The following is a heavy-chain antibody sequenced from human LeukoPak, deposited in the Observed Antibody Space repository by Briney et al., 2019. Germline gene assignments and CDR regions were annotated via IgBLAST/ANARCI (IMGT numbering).Heavy chain of an antibody. J-gene: IGHJ3*02. D-gene: IGHD3-9*01. CDR2: INSDGSST. V-gene: IGHV3-74*01. CDR1: GFTFSSYW. CDR3: ARAQGDLYDILTGSPFDAFDI. Sequence: SGGSLRLSCAASGFTFSSYWMHWVRQAPGKGLVWVSRINSDGSSTSYADSVKGRFTISRDNAKNSLYLQMNSLRAEDTAVYYCARAQGDLYDILTGSPFDAFDIWGQGTMVTVSS.